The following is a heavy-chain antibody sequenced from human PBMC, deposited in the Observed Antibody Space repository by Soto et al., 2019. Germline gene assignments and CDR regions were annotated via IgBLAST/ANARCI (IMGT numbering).Heavy chain of an antibody. J-gene: IGHJ5*02. Sequence: NPGGSLRLSCVVSGFTFSDYSMNWVRQAPGKGLEWVSSISSSTKYIYYADSVKGRFTISRDNAKNSLYLQMNSLRADDTAVYYCARGGRYCSGGSCYSGSFDPWGQGTLVTVSS. CDR2: ISSSTKYI. CDR3: ARGGRYCSGGSCYSGSFDP. CDR1: GFTFSDYS. D-gene: IGHD2-15*01. V-gene: IGHV3-21*01.